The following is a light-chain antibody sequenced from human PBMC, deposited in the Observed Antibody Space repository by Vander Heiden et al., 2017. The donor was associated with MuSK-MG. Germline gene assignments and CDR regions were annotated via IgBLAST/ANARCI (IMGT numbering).Light chain of an antibody. CDR2: DDR. Sequence: SYVLTQPPSVSVAPGPTARITCWGNNIGSKSVHWYQQKTGQAPVLVVYDDRDRPSGIPERFSGSNSGNTATLTISRVEAGDEADYYCQVWDSSSDNVVFGGGTKLTVL. V-gene: IGLV3-21*02. CDR1: NIGSKS. J-gene: IGLJ2*01. CDR3: QVWDSSSDNVV.